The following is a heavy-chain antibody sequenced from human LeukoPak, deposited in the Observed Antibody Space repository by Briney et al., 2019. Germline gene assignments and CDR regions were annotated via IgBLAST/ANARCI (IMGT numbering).Heavy chain of an antibody. J-gene: IGHJ4*02. Sequence: GRSPRLSCAASGFTFSSYGMHWVRQAPGRGLEWVSAISGSGGSTYYADSVKGRFTISRDNSKNTLYLQMNSLRAEDTAVYFCAKGSSGSWGRLDYWGQGTLVTVSS. D-gene: IGHD3-10*01. CDR1: GFTFSSYG. CDR3: AKGSSGSWGRLDY. V-gene: IGHV3-23*01. CDR2: ISGSGGST.